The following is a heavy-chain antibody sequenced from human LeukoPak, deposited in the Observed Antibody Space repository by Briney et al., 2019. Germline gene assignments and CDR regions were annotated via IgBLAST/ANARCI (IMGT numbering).Heavy chain of an antibody. V-gene: IGHV4-31*03. J-gene: IGHJ4*02. Sequence: SETLSLTCTVSGGSISSGGYYWSWIRQYPGKGLEWIGHIYYSGSTYYNPSLKSRVTISVDTSKNQFSLKLSSVTAADTAVYYCARLLAYCGGDCYAADYWGQGTLVTVSS. CDR2: IYYSGST. D-gene: IGHD2-21*02. CDR1: GGSISSGGYY. CDR3: ARLLAYCGGDCYAADY.